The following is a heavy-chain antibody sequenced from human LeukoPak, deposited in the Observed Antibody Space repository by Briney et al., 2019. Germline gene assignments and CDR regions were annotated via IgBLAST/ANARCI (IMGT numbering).Heavy chain of an antibody. Sequence: ASVTVSFKSSGYTFTNYDINWVRQAPGQGREWMGWMNPNSGNTGYAQNFQGRVDLTRNTSISTAYMELSSLTSNDKAIYYCVRAAQEGRDTFTRIQTGNWYDPWGQGTLVTVSS. CDR2: MNPNSGNT. CDR1: GYTFTNYD. V-gene: IGHV1-8*01. CDR3: VRAAQEGRDTFTRIQTGNWYDP. J-gene: IGHJ5*02. D-gene: IGHD3-9*01.